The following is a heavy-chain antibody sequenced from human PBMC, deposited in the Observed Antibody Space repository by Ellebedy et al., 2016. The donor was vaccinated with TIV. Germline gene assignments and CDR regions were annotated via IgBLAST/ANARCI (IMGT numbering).Heavy chain of an antibody. V-gene: IGHV4-59*08. J-gene: IGHJ4*02. D-gene: IGHD6-6*01. CDR2: IYYSGST. Sequence: MPGGSLRLSCTVSGGSISSYYWSWIRQPPGKGLAWIGYIYYSGSTNYNPSLKSRVTISVDTSKNQFSLKLSSVTAADTAVYYCARLNMNAYSSSSPDYWGQGTLVAVSS. CDR1: GGSISSYY. CDR3: ARLNMNAYSSSSPDY.